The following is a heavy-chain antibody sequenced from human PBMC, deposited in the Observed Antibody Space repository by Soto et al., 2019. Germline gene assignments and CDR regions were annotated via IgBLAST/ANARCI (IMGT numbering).Heavy chain of an antibody. Sequence: GESLKISCKASGYSFTGYWISWVRQMPGKGLEWMGRIDPSDSYTKYSPSFQGHVTISADKSISTASLQWSSLEASDTAMYYCSRHGVKNPYYLDVWGQGTTVTVSS. CDR2: IDPSDSYT. V-gene: IGHV5-10-1*01. D-gene: IGHD1-26*01. CDR1: GYSFTGYW. CDR3: SRHGVKNPYYLDV. J-gene: IGHJ6*02.